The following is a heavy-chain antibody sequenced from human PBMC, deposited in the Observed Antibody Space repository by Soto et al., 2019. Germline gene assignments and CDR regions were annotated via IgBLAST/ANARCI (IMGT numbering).Heavy chain of an antibody. Sequence: SVKVSCKASGGTFSIYAISWLRQAPGQGLEWMGGIIPIFGTANYAQKFQGRVTITADESTSTAYMELSSLRSEDTAVYYCARASGYSSSSADYWGQGTLVTVSS. J-gene: IGHJ4*02. CDR1: GGTFSIYA. D-gene: IGHD6-6*01. V-gene: IGHV1-69*13. CDR3: ARASGYSSSSADY. CDR2: IIPIFGTA.